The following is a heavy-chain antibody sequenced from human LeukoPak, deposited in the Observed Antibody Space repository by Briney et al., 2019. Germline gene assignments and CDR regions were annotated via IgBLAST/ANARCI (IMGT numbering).Heavy chain of an antibody. CDR1: GFTFSNYA. Sequence: GGSLRLSCAASGFTFSNYAMSWVRQAPGKGLEWVSTISGSGGNTYYADSVKGRFTISRDNSKNTLYLQMNSLRAEDTAVYYCAKNRRSPEYYFDYWGQGTLVTVSS. J-gene: IGHJ4*02. V-gene: IGHV3-23*01. D-gene: IGHD2/OR15-2a*01. CDR2: ISGSGGNT. CDR3: AKNRRSPEYYFDY.